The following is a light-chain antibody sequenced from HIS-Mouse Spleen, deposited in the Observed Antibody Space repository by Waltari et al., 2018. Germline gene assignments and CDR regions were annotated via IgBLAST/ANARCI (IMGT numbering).Light chain of an antibody. V-gene: IGLV3-10*01. CDR3: YSTDSSGNHRV. Sequence: SSELTPPPSVSVSPGQTARIPCSGDALPKKYAYCYQQKSGQAPVLVIYEDSKRPPGIPGRFFGSSSGTMATLTISGAQVEDEADYYCYSTDSSGNHRVFGGGTKLTVL. J-gene: IGLJ2*01. CDR1: ALPKKY. CDR2: EDS.